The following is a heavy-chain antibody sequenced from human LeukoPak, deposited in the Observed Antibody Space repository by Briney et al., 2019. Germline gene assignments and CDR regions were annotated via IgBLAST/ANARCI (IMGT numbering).Heavy chain of an antibody. Sequence: GRSLRLSCAASGFTFSSYAMHWVRQAPGKGLEWVAVISYDGSNKYYADSVKGRFTISRDNSKNTLYLQMNSLRAEDTAVYYCASAGVRFGELSSFDYWGQGTLVTVSS. CDR3: ASAGVRFGELSSFDY. CDR2: ISYDGSNK. D-gene: IGHD3-10*01. CDR1: GFTFSSYA. V-gene: IGHV3-30*04. J-gene: IGHJ4*02.